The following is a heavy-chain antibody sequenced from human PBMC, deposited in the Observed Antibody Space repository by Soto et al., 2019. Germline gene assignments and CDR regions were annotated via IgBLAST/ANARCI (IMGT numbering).Heavy chain of an antibody. V-gene: IGHV3-23*01. CDR3: AREGVYSDYGDAFDI. D-gene: IGHD5-12*01. J-gene: IGHJ3*02. CDR2: ISGSGGVT. Sequence: EVQLLGSGGGLVQPGGSLRLSCAASGFTFSSNAMGWVRQAPGKGLEWVSHISGSGGVTYYADSVKGRFTISRDNSKNTLNLQMNRLRVKDTAVYYCAREGVYSDYGDAFDIWGQGTMVTVSS. CDR1: GFTFSSNA.